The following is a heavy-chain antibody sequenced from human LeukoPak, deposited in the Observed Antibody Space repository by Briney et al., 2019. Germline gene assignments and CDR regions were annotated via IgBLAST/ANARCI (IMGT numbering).Heavy chain of an antibody. V-gene: IGHV3-30*18. J-gene: IGHJ4*02. CDR3: AKVTRAWIQLWSYFDY. D-gene: IGHD5-18*01. CDR2: TSSDLNVK. CDR1: GFTFRNYV. Sequence: GGSLRLSCAASGFTFRNYVIHWVRQAPGKGLEWVAVTSSDLNVKLYADSVKGRFTISRDNSRSTLYLQMNSLRPEDTAIYYCAKVTRAWIQLWSYFDYWGQGTLVTVSS.